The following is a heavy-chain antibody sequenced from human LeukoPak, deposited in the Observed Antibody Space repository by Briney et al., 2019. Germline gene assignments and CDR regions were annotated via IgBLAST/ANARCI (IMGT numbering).Heavy chain of an antibody. J-gene: IGHJ4*02. CDR2: IYYRGFT. D-gene: IGHD4-17*01. CDR3: ARYDYGDFVFGFDS. V-gene: IGHV4-39*01. CDR1: GGSMAISSYY. Sequence: SETLSLTCTVSGGSMAISSYYWGWVRQPPGKPLEWIASIYYRGFTYYKPSLRSRVTISMDTSKNQFFLKLTSVTASDTAVYYCARYDYGDFVFGFDSWGRGTLVTVSS.